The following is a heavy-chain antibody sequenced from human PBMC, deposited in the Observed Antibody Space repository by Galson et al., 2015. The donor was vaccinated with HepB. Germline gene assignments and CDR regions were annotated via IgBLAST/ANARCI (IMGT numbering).Heavy chain of an antibody. CDR3: ARAMVRGGGLYYDYYYNAMDV. Sequence: SVKVSCKASRSTFTTSNAIHWVRQAPGQRLEWMGWINAGNGNTKYSQNFQGRVTITRDTSASTAYMELSSLRSGDTAVYYCARAMVRGGGLYYDYYYNAMDVWGQGTTVTVSS. V-gene: IGHV1-3*01. CDR2: INAGNGNT. CDR1: RSTFTTSNA. D-gene: IGHD3-10*01. J-gene: IGHJ6*02.